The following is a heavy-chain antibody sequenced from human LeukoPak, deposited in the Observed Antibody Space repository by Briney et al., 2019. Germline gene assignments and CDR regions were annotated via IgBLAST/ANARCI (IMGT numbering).Heavy chain of an antibody. D-gene: IGHD6-19*01. J-gene: IGHJ6*03. V-gene: IGHV4-39*07. CDR3: ARVGYTSGWPIVFSNYMDV. Sequence: SETLSLTCTVSGGSISSSSYYWGWIRQPPGKGLEWIGSIYYSGSTYYNPSLKSRVTISVDTSKNQFSLKLSSVTAADTAVYFCARVGYTSGWPIVFSNYMDVWGKGTTVTISS. CDR1: GGSISSSSYY. CDR2: IYYSGST.